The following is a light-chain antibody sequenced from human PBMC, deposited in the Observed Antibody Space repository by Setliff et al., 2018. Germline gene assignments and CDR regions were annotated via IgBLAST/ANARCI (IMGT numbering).Light chain of an antibody. CDR1: SSNIGKNY. J-gene: IGLJ2*01. CDR2: GND. CDR3: GTWDSGLRAVV. Sequence: QAVLTQPPPVSAAPGQKVIISCSGSSSNIGKNYVSWYQQLPGTAPKLLIYGNDKRPSGIPDRFSGSKSGTSATLGITGLQTGDEADFYCGTWDSGLRAVVFGGGTQLTVL. V-gene: IGLV1-51*01.